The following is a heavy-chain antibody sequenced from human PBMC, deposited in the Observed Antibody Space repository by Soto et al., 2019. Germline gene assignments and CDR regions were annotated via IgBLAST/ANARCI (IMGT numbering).Heavy chain of an antibody. CDR3: AVGSSGFYYIY. V-gene: IGHV4-39*01. Sequence: TLSLTCTVSGGSISSSSYYWGWIRQPPGKGLEWIGSIYYSGSTYHNPPLKSRVTISKDTSKNQFSLKLSSVTAADTAVFYCAVGSSGFYYIYWGQGIQVTVSS. J-gene: IGHJ4*02. CDR2: IYYSGST. D-gene: IGHD1-26*01. CDR1: GGSISSSSYY.